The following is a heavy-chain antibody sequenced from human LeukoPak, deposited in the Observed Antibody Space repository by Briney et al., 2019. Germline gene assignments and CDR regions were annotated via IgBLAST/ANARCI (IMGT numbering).Heavy chain of an antibody. J-gene: IGHJ4*02. Sequence: ASVKVSCKASGYTFNSYGISWVRQAPGQGLEWMGWISIYTGNTKYGEKFQGRATMTRDTSTSTAYLEARSLNSDDTAVYYCARVRGTALTAYPGYFDYWGQGTLVTVSS. V-gene: IGHV1-18*04. CDR1: GYTFNSYG. D-gene: IGHD2-21*02. CDR3: ARVRGTALTAYPGYFDY. CDR2: ISIYTGNT.